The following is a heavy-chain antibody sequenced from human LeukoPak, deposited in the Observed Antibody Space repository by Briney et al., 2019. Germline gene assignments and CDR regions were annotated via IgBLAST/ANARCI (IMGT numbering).Heavy chain of an antibody. CDR1: RFTFSSYG. CDR3: ARAMRSGYDF. D-gene: IGHD5-12*01. J-gene: IGHJ4*02. V-gene: IGHV3-30*03. CDR2: ISYDGSNK. Sequence: PGGSLRLSCAASRFTFSSYGMHWVRQAPGKGLEWVALISYDGSNKYYADSVKGRFTISRDNAENSLYLQMSSLRDEDTAVYYCARAMRSGYDFWGPGTLVTVSP.